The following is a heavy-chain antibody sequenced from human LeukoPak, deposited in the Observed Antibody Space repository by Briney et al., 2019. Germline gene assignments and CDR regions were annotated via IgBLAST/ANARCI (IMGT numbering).Heavy chain of an antibody. CDR2: IYYSGST. D-gene: IGHD3-3*01. CDR1: GGSISSYY. Sequence: SETLSLTCTVSGGSISSYYWSWIRQPPGKGLEWIGNIYYSGSTNYNPSLKSRVTISVDTSKNQFSLKLSSVTAADTAVYYCARSHLEQYYDFWSGYYSAAGYFDYWGQGTLVTVSS. J-gene: IGHJ4*02. CDR3: ARSHLEQYYDFWSGYYSAAGYFDY. V-gene: IGHV4-59*01.